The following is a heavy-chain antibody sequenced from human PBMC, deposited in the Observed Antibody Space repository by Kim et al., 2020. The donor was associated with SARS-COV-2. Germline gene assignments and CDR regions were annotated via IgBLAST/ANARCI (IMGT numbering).Heavy chain of an antibody. CDR3: ARGSVVRGVVGLISPYYYYVMDV. CDR1: GYTFTNYG. J-gene: IGHJ6*02. D-gene: IGHD3-10*01. V-gene: IGHV1-18*01. Sequence: ASVKVSCKASGYTFTNYGISWVRQAPGQGLEWMGWISGYNGYTNYAQKLQGRLTMTTDTSTTTAYMELGRLKSDDTAVYYCARGSVVRGVVGLISPYYYYVMDVWGQGTTVTVSS. CDR2: ISGYNGYT.